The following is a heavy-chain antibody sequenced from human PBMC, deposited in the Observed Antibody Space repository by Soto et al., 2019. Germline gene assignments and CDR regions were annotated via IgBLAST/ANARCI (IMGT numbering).Heavy chain of an antibody. CDR1: GYTFSDHH. D-gene: IGHD2-8*01. CDR2: ARNKVNGYTI. J-gene: IGHJ4*02. CDR3: ARLMGTSFDL. Sequence: GGSLRLSCVASGYTFSDHHIDWVRQAPGKGLEWVGRARNKVNGYTIAYAASVKGRFTISRDDSKNSLYLQMNSLETEDTAVYFCARLMGTSFDLWGQGTLVTVSS. V-gene: IGHV3-72*01.